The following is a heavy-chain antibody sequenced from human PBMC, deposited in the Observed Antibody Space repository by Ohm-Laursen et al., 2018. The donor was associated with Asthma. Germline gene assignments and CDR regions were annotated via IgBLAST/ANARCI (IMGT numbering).Heavy chain of an antibody. Sequence: SLRLSCSASGFTFSSYWMSWVRQAPGKGLEWVANIKQDGSEKYYVDSVKGRFTISRDNAKNSLYLQMNSLRAEDTAVYYCARDVVTIFGVASRIWYFDLWGRGTLVTVSS. CDR1: GFTFSSYW. J-gene: IGHJ2*01. CDR3: ARDVVTIFGVASRIWYFDL. CDR2: IKQDGSEK. V-gene: IGHV3-7*05. D-gene: IGHD3-3*01.